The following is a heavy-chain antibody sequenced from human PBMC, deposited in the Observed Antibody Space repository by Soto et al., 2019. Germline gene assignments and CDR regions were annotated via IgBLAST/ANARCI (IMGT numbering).Heavy chain of an antibody. Sequence: SETLSLTCTVSGGSISSGDYYWSWIRQPPGKGLEWIGYIYYSGSTYHNPSLKSRVTISVDTSKNQFSLKLSSVTAADTAVYYCARDYYDSSGYYHYYYYGMDVWGQGTTVTVSS. J-gene: IGHJ6*02. V-gene: IGHV4-30-4*01. CDR2: IYYSGST. CDR3: ARDYYDSSGYYHYYYYGMDV. D-gene: IGHD3-22*01. CDR1: GGSISSGDYY.